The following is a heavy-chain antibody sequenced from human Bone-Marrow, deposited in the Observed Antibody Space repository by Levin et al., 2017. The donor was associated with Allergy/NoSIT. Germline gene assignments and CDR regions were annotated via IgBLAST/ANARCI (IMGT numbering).Heavy chain of an antibody. CDR1: GYTFTSYD. V-gene: IGHV1-8*01. D-gene: IGHD1-1*01. J-gene: IGHJ6*02. Sequence: GESLKISCKASGYTFTSYDINWVRQATGQGLEWMGWMNPNSGNTGYAQKFQGRVTMTRNTSISTAYMELSSLRSEDTAVYYCARGEKAVTTDYYYYYGMDVWGQGTTVTVSS. CDR3: ARGEKAVTTDYYYYYGMDV. CDR2: MNPNSGNT.